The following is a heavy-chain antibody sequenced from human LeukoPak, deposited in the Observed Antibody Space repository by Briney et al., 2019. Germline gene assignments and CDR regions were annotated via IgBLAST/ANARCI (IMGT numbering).Heavy chain of an antibody. CDR2: ISGSGGST. V-gene: IGHV3-23*01. Sequence: PGGSLRLSCAASGFTFSSYAMSWVRQAPGKGLEWVSAISGSGGSTYYADSVKGRFTTSRDNSKNTLYLHRNSLRAEDTAVYYCAKLPREYCSSTSCPNWFDTWGQGTLVTVSS. CDR3: AKLPREYCSSTSCPNWFDT. CDR1: GFTFSSYA. D-gene: IGHD2-2*01. J-gene: IGHJ5*02.